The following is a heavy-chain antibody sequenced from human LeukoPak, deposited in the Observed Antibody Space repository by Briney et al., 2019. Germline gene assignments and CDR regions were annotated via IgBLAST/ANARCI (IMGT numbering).Heavy chain of an antibody. D-gene: IGHD2-15*01. CDR3: ASKGSPPTA. J-gene: IGHJ5*02. V-gene: IGHV3-48*01. CDR2: ISSSSSTI. Sequence: GGSLRLSCAAFGFTFSSYSMNRVRQAPGKGLEWVSYISSSSSTIYYADSVKGRFTISRDNAKNSLYLQMNSLRAEDTAVYYCASKGSPPTAWGQGTLVTVSS. CDR1: GFTFSSYS.